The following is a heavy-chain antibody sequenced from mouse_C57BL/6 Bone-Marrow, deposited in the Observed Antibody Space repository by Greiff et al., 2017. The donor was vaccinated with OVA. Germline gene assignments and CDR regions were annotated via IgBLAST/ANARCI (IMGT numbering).Heavy chain of an antibody. CDR2: IYPRSGNT. Sequence: QVQLKQSGAELARPGASVKLSCKASGYTFTSYGISWVKQRTGQGLEWIGEIYPRSGNTYYNEKFKGKATLTADKSSSTAYMELRSLTSEDSAVYFCAREGDYYGSSLVFAYWGQGTLVTVSA. J-gene: IGHJ3*01. V-gene: IGHV1-81*01. CDR1: GYTFTSYG. D-gene: IGHD1-1*01. CDR3: AREGDYYGSSLVFAY.